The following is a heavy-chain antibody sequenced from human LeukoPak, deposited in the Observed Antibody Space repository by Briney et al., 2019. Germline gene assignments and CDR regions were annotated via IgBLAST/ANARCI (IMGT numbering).Heavy chain of an antibody. J-gene: IGHJ6*02. D-gene: IGHD1-26*01. CDR3: ARDKKQTDIVGAKGYYYYGMDV. Sequence: GGSLRLSCAASGFTFSSYAMSWVRQAPGKGPEWVSAISGRGGRTYYADPVKGRFTISRDNSKNTLYLQMNSLRAEDTAVYYCARDKKQTDIVGAKGYYYYGMDVWGQGTTVTVSS. CDR2: ISGRGGRT. V-gene: IGHV3-23*01. CDR1: GFTFSSYA.